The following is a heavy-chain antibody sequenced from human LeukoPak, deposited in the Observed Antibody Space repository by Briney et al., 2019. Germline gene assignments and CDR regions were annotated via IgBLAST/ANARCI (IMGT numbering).Heavy chain of an antibody. CDR2: IWYDGSNK. J-gene: IGHJ4*02. CDR1: GFTFSSYG. V-gene: IGHV3-33*01. Sequence: GGSLRLSCAASGFTFSSYGMHWVRQAPGKGLEWVAVIWYDGSNKYYADSVKGRFTISRDNSKNTLYLQMNSLRPEDTAVYYCARALPDYYDGSGYYDYWGQGTLVTVSS. D-gene: IGHD3-22*01. CDR3: ARALPDYYDGSGYYDY.